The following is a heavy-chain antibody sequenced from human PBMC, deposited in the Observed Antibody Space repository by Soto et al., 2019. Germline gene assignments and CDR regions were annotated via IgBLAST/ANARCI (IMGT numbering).Heavy chain of an antibody. CDR1: GGSFSGYY. V-gene: IGHV4-34*01. Sequence: PSETLSLTCAVYGGSFSGYYWSWIRQPPGKGLEWIGEINHSGSTNYNPSLKSRVTISVDTSKNQFSLKLSSVTAADTAVYYCARRVLRYFDWTRPDAFDIWGQGTMVTVSS. D-gene: IGHD3-9*01. CDR2: INHSGST. J-gene: IGHJ3*02. CDR3: ARRVLRYFDWTRPDAFDI.